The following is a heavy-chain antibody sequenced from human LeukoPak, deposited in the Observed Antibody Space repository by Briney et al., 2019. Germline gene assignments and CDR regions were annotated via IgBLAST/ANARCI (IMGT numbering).Heavy chain of an antibody. Sequence: ASVKVSCKASGYTFTSYDINWVRQATGQGLEWMGWMNPNSGNTGYAQKFQGRVTMTTDTSTSTAYMELRSLRSDDTAVYYCARVTADYDSSGYYYANFDYWGQGTLVTVSS. V-gene: IGHV1-8*01. CDR3: ARVTADYDSSGYYYANFDY. CDR1: GYTFTSYD. J-gene: IGHJ4*02. D-gene: IGHD3-22*01. CDR2: MNPNSGNT.